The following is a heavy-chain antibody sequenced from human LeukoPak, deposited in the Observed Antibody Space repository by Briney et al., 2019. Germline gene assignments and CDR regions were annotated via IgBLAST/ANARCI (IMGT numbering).Heavy chain of an antibody. CDR2: ISGSGGST. Sequence: GGSLRLSCAASGFTFSSYAMSWVRQAPGKGLEWVSAISGSGGSTYYADSVKGRFTVSRDNSKNTLYLQMNSLRAEDMAVYYCAKFNANDYGDYFDYWGQGTLVTVSS. CDR1: GFTFSSYA. J-gene: IGHJ4*02. V-gene: IGHV3-23*01. D-gene: IGHD4-17*01. CDR3: AKFNANDYGDYFDY.